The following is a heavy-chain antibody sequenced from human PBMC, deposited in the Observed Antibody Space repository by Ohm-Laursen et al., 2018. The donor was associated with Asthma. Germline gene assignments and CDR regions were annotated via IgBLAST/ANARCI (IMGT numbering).Heavy chain of an antibody. CDR3: AREYASSWYPCFDY. CDR2: INAGNGNT. CDR1: GYTFTSYA. D-gene: IGHD6-13*01. Sequence: ASVKVSCKASGYTFTSYAMHWVRQAPGQRLEWMGWINAGNGNTKYSQKFQGRVTITRDTSASTAYMELSSLRSEDTAVYYCAREYASSWYPCFDYWGQGTLVTVSS. V-gene: IGHV1-3*01. J-gene: IGHJ4*02.